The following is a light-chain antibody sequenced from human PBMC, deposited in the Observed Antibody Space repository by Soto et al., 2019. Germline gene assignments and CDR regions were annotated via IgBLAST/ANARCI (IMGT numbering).Light chain of an antibody. CDR2: DDS. Sequence: SYELTQPPSLSVAPGQTARITCGGDYLGDKSVYWSQQKTGQAPVQVVYDDSDRPSGIPERFSGSKSGTSASLAITGLQAEDEGDYYCQSYDSTLSARYVFGTGTKLTVL. CDR3: QSYDSTLSARYV. CDR1: YLGDKS. J-gene: IGLJ1*01. V-gene: IGLV3-21*02.